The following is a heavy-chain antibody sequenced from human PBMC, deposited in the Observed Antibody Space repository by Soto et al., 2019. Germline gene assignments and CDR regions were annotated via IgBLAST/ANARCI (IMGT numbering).Heavy chain of an antibody. Sequence: WGSLRLSCAAYGFTFNSYAMNWVRQAPGKGLAWVSAIVTDGNTYYANSVKGRFTISRDNSRTTLYLQMNSLRVEDTALYYCVRKYPGTRPFDYWGQGTLVTVSS. CDR2: IVTDGNT. V-gene: IGHV3-23*01. D-gene: IGHD2-2*01. CDR3: VRKYPGTRPFDY. CDR1: GFTFNSYA. J-gene: IGHJ4*01.